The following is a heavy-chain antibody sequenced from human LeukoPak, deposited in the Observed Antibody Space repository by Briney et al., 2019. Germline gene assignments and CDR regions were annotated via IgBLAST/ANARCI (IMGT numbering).Heavy chain of an antibody. J-gene: IGHJ4*02. CDR1: GFTFSNYG. Sequence: GGSLRLSCAASGFTFSNYGMHWVRQAPGKGLEWVAFIRYDGSIRYYADSVKGRFSISRDNSKNTLYLQMNSLRAEDTAVYYCAKGRAGMVRGVCDYWGQGTLVTVSS. D-gene: IGHD3-10*01. CDR3: AKGRAGMVRGVCDY. V-gene: IGHV3-30*02. CDR2: IRYDGSIR.